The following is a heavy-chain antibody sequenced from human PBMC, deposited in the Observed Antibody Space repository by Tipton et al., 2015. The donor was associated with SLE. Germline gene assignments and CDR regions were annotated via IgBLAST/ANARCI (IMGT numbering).Heavy chain of an antibody. CDR1: GFTFRNYD. Sequence: LRLSCAASGFTFRNYDMNWVRQAPGKGLEWLGEVNHSGTTYYNPSLKSRVTISVDTSKNQFSLKLSSVTAADTAVYYCARERTGFGWLDPWGQGTLVTVSS. V-gene: IGHV4-34*09. D-gene: IGHD3/OR15-3a*01. J-gene: IGHJ5*02. CDR3: ARERTGFGWLDP. CDR2: VNHSGTT.